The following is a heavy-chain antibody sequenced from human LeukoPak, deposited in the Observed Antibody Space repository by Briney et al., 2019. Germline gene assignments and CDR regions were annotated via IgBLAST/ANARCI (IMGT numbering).Heavy chain of an antibody. CDR1: GFTFDDYA. J-gene: IGHJ4*02. CDR3: AKEKRYCSGGSCYRPLDY. Sequence: GGSLRLSCVASGFTFDDYAMHWVRQAPGKGLEWVSGISWNSGSIGYADSVKGRFTISRDNAKNSLYLQMNSLRAEDTALYYCAKEKRYCSGGSCYRPLDYWGQGTLVTVSS. V-gene: IGHV3-9*01. CDR2: ISWNSGSI. D-gene: IGHD2-15*01.